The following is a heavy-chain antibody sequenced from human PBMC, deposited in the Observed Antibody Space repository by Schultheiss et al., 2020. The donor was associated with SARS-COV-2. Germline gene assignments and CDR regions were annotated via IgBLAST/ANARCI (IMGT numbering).Heavy chain of an antibody. D-gene: IGHD4-11*01. Sequence: GSLRLSCAVYGGSSSGYYWSWIRQPPGKGLEWIGEINHSGSTYYNPSLKSRVTISVDTSKNQFSLKLSSVTAADTAVYYCARVTNGNYYYYYMDVWGKGTTVTVSS. V-gene: IGHV4-34*01. CDR2: INHSGST. J-gene: IGHJ6*03. CDR1: GGSSSGYY. CDR3: ARVTNGNYYYYYMDV.